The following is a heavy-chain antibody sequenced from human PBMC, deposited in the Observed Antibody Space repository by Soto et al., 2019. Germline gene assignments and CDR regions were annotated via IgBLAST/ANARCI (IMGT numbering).Heavy chain of an antibody. CDR3: ASDYSYGMFGY. Sequence: QVQLVQSGAEVKKPGASVKVSCKASGYNFTSYGISWVRQAPGQGLEWMGWISTYNGNANSAQKLQGRVTTTTDTSTSIAYMELRSLRSDDTAVYYCASDYSYGMFGYWGQGTLVTVSS. CDR2: ISTYNGNA. V-gene: IGHV1-18*01. J-gene: IGHJ4*02. CDR1: GYNFTSYG. D-gene: IGHD5-18*01.